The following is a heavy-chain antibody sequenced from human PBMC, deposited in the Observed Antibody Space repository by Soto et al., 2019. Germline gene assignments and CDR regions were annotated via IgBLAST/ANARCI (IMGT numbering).Heavy chain of an antibody. CDR1: GFTFSSYG. Sequence: QVQLVESGGGVVQPGRSLRLSCAASGFTFSSYGMHWVRQAPGKGLEWVAVIWCDGSNKYYADSVKGRFTISRDNSKNNLYLQMNSLRAEDTAVYYCATGAGGSSWYLFDYWGQGTLVTVSS. J-gene: IGHJ4*02. D-gene: IGHD6-13*01. CDR2: IWCDGSNK. V-gene: IGHV3-33*01. CDR3: ATGAGGSSWYLFDY.